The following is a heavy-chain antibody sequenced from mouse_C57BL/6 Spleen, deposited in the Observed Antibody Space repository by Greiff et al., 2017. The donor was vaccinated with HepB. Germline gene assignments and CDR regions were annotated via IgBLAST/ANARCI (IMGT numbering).Heavy chain of an antibody. CDR3: ARGVPHGSSAWFAY. CDR2: IDPEDGET. CDR1: GFNIKDYY. V-gene: IGHV14-2*01. D-gene: IGHD1-1*01. J-gene: IGHJ3*01. Sequence: EVQLQQSGAELVKPGASVKLSCTASGFNIKDYYMHWVKQRPEQGLEWIGRIDPEDGETKYGPEFQGKATITADTSSNTADLQPSSLTSEDTAVYYCARGVPHGSSAWFAYTGQGSLVTVSA.